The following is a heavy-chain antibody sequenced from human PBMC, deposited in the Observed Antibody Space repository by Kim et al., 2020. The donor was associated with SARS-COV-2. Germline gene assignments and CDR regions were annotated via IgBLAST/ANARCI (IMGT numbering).Heavy chain of an antibody. V-gene: IGHV5-51*01. CDR3: ARLTWSGGSYDYYYGMDV. D-gene: IGHD3-3*01. Sequence: GESLKISCKGSGYSFTSYWIGWVRQMPGKGLEWMGIIYPGDSDTRYSPSFQGQVTISADKSISTAYLQWSSLKASDTAMYYCARLTWSGGSYDYYYGMDVWRQGTTVTVSS. CDR1: GYSFTSYW. CDR2: IYPGDSDT. J-gene: IGHJ6*01.